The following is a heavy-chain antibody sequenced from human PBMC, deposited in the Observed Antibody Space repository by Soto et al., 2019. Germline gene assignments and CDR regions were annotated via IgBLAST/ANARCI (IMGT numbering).Heavy chain of an antibody. CDR2: IYHSGST. V-gene: IGHV4-4*02. J-gene: IGHJ6*02. CDR3: ARSPDSSGYYPRSYYYGMDV. CDR1: GGSIGSSYW. Sequence: QVQLQESGPGLVKPSGTLSLTCAVSGGSIGSSYWWSWVRQPPGKGLEWIGEIYHSGSTNYNPSLRSRVTISVDKSKNQFPLTLRSVTAADTAVYYCARSPDSSGYYPRSYYYGMDVWGQGTTVTVSS. D-gene: IGHD3-22*01.